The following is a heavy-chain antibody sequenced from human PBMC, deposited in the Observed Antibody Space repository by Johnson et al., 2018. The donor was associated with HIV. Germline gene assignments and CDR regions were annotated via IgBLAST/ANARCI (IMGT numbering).Heavy chain of an antibody. CDR2: ISGSGGST. Sequence: VHLVESGGGVVQPGESLRLSCAPSGFTFSRHPMHWVRQAPGKGLEWVSAISGSGGSTYYADSVKGRFTISRDNSKNTLYLQMNSLRAGDTALYYCAKEVAYCGGDCYSGAFDIWGQGTMVTVSS. V-gene: IGHV3-23*04. J-gene: IGHJ3*02. CDR1: GFTFSRHP. D-gene: IGHD2-21*01. CDR3: AKEVAYCGGDCYSGAFDI.